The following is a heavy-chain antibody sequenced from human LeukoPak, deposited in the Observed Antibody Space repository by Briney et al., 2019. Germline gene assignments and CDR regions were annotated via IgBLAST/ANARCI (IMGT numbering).Heavy chain of an antibody. Sequence: PSETLSLTCIVSGVSISSCFYYWGRIRPHPGKGLEWIRANYCSSSNDYNPFLQSRITTSVDTTNNQYSLRHRTVADADTAVYYCAIRPNLPSDSAVFWRFGVWGQGTMVIGSS. V-gene: IGHV4-39*01. CDR3: AIRPNLPSDSAVFWRFGV. CDR2: NYCSSSN. J-gene: IGHJ3*01. D-gene: IGHD3-9*01. CDR1: GVSISSCFYY.